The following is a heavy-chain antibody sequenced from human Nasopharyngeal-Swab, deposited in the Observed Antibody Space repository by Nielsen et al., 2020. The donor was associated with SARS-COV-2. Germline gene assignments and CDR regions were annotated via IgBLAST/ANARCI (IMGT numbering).Heavy chain of an antibody. Sequence: SETLSLTCTVSGGSISSSGSYWGWIRQPPGKGLEWIGSIYYSGGTFYNPSLKSRVTISVDTSNNQFSLKLSSVTAADTAVYYCAREIASYYYDSSGYYYPDYYYYGMDVWGQGTTVTVSS. CDR3: AREIASYYYDSSGYYYPDYYYYGMDV. D-gene: IGHD3-22*01. J-gene: IGHJ6*02. V-gene: IGHV4-39*07. CDR1: GGSISSSGSY. CDR2: IYYSGGT.